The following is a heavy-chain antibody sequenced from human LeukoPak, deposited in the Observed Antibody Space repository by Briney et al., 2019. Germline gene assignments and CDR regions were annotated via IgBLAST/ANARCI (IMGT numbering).Heavy chain of an antibody. CDR2: IYYSGST. CDR1: GGSISSSSYY. CDR3: ARRGDYDILTGSRFDY. Sequence: SETLSLTCTVSGGSISSSSYYWGWIRQPPGKGLEWIGSIYYSGSTYYNPSLKSRVTISVDTSKNQFSLKLSSVTAADTAVYYCARRGDYDILTGSRFDYWGQGTLVTVSS. D-gene: IGHD3-9*01. J-gene: IGHJ4*02. V-gene: IGHV4-39*01.